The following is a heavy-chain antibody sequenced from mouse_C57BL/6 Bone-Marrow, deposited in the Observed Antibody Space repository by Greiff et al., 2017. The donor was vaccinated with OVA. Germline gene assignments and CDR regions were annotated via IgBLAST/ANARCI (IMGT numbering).Heavy chain of an antibody. CDR3: AIDDYFDY. J-gene: IGHJ2*01. CDR2: INPSSGYT. V-gene: IGHV1-4*01. Sequence: VKLQESGAELARPGASVKMSCKASGYTFTSYTMHWVKQRPGQGLEWIGYINPSSGYTKYNQKFKDKATLTADKSSSTAYMQLSSLTSEDSAVYYCAIDDYFDYWGQGTTLTVSS. CDR1: GYTFTSYT.